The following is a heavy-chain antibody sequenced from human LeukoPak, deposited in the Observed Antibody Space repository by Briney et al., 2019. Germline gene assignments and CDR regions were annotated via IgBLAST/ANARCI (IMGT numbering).Heavy chain of an antibody. V-gene: IGHV1-46*03. CDR2: INPSGGST. J-gene: IGHJ4*02. CDR1: GYTFTSYY. Sequence: ASLTLSCKASGYTFTSYYMHWVRQAPGQGREWVGIINPSGGSTSYAQKFQGRVTMTRDTSTSTVYMELSSLRSEDTAVYYCAGYCSSTSCSWDYWGQGTLVTVSS. CDR3: AGYCSSTSCSWDY. D-gene: IGHD2-2*01.